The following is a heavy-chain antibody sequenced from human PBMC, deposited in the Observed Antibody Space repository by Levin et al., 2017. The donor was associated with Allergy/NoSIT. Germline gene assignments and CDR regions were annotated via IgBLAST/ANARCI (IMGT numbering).Heavy chain of an antibody. Sequence: HTGGSLRLSCAASGFTFSSYSMDWVRQAPGKGLEWVSYISYSSSTIYYADSVKGRFTISRDNAKNSLYLQMNSLRADDTAVYYCVRERGYVSGSYRYYFDYWGQGTLVTVSS. J-gene: IGHJ4*02. CDR3: VRERGYVSGSYRYYFDY. V-gene: IGHV3-48*01. CDR2: ISYSSSTI. CDR1: GFTFSSYS. D-gene: IGHD3-10*01.